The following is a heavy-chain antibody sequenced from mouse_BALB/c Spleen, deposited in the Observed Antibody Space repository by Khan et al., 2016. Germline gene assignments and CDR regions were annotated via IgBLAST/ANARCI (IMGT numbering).Heavy chain of an antibody. CDR1: GYSFTDYE. Sequence: QVQLQQSGAELVRPGASVKLSCKALGYSFTDYEMHWVRQTPVHGLEWIGGFHPGSGGTAYNQRFKGMATLTDDKSSSTAFKRISSLAYEDSADYYGTNRYEAWFTYWGQGTLVTVSA. D-gene: IGHD2-14*01. CDR2: FHPGSGGT. CDR3: TNRYEAWFTY. V-gene: IGHV1-15*01. J-gene: IGHJ3*01.